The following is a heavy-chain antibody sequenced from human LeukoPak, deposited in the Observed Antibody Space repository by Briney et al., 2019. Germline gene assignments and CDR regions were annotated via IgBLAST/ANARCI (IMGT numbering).Heavy chain of an antibody. V-gene: IGHV4-34*01. CDR2: INHSGST. J-gene: IGHJ3*02. CDR3: ARATWQWLGAFDI. Sequence: KPSETLSLTCAVYGGSFSGYYWSWIRQPPGKGLEWIGEINHSGSTNYNPSLKSRVTISVDTSKNQFSLKLSSVTAADTAVYYCARATWQWLGAFDIWGQGTMVTVSS. CDR1: GGSFSGYY. D-gene: IGHD6-19*01.